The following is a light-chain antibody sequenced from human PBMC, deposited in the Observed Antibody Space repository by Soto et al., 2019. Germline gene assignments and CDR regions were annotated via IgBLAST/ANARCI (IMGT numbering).Light chain of an antibody. Sequence: MPQSTSTLTETVGDRVTITCRVCQSISSWLAWYQQKPGKAPKLLIYDASSLESGVPSRFSGSGSGTEFTLTISILHPEDFAPYFCQPASTSPPTTFCQGTLLEI. CDR3: QPASTSPPTT. CDR1: QSISSW. J-gene: IGKJ5*01. CDR2: DAS. V-gene: IGKV1-5*01.